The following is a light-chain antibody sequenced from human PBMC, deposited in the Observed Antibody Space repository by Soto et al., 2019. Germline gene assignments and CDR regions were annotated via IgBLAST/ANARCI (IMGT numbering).Light chain of an antibody. CDR2: EVT. Sequence: QSALTQPPSVSGTPGQSVTISSAGTSSDIGGYNYVSWYQQHPGKAPKLIIYEVTKRPSGVSDRFSGSKSGSTASLTVSGLQADDEADYYCSSYAGSNDLEVFGTGTKLTVL. J-gene: IGLJ1*01. CDR1: SSDIGGYNY. V-gene: IGLV2-8*01. CDR3: SSYAGSNDLEV.